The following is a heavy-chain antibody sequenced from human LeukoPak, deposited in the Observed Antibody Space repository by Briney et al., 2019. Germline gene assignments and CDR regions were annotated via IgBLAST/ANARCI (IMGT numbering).Heavy chain of an antibody. J-gene: IGHJ4*02. CDR2: INSDGSST. D-gene: IGHD3-22*01. CDR1: GFTFSSYW. CDR3: ARWGNGYIDY. V-gene: IGHV3-74*01. Sequence: GGSLRLSCAASGFTFSSYWIHWVRQAPGKGLVWVSRINSDGSSTRYADSVKGRFTISRDNAKNTLYLQMNSLRVEDTAVYYCARWGNGYIDYWGQGTLVTVSS.